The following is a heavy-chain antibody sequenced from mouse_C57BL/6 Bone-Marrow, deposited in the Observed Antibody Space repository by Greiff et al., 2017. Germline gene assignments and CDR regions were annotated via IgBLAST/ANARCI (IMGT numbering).Heavy chain of an antibody. Sequence: EVKLMESGPGLVKPSQSLSLTCSVTGYSITSGYYWNWIRQLPGNKLEWMGYISYDGSNNYNPSLKNRISITRDTSKNQFFLKLNSVTTEDTATYYCAREGGRDYFDYWGQGTTLTVSS. CDR1: GYSITSGYY. V-gene: IGHV3-6*01. CDR2: ISYDGSN. J-gene: IGHJ2*01. CDR3: AREGGRDYFDY. D-gene: IGHD3-3*01.